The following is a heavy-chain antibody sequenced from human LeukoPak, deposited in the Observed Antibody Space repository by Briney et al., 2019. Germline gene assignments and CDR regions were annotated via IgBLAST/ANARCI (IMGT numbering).Heavy chain of an antibody. CDR1: GYTFTNYG. CDR3: ARDGPLILGAADYYSCFYMDV. J-gene: IGHJ6*03. Sequence: ASVKVSCKASGYTFTNYGITWVRQAPGQGLEWMGWISAYNGNTNYAQKFQGRVTMTTDTSTTTAYIALRSLRSDDTAVYYCARDGPLILGAADYYSCFYMDVWGKGTTVTVS. V-gene: IGHV1-18*04. CDR2: ISAYNGNT. D-gene: IGHD1-26*01.